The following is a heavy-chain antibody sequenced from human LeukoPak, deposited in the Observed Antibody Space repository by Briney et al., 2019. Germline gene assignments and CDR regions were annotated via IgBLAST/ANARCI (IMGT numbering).Heavy chain of an antibody. CDR3: ARHSGSGSLSRPFDP. J-gene: IGHJ5*02. V-gene: IGHV4-39*01. CDR1: GASVTSGGFY. CDR2: VYYTGST. Sequence: PLETLSLTCSVSGASVTSGGFYWGWLRQPPGKGPEWLATVYYTGSTYYNPSLKSRVTISIDTSKTQFSLRLTSVTTTGTAIYHCARHSGSGSLSRPFDPWGQGTLVSVSS. D-gene: IGHD3-10*01.